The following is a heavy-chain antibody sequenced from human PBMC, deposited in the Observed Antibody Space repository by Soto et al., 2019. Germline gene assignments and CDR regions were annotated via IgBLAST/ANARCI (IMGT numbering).Heavy chain of an antibody. CDR1: GYSISRDYF. D-gene: IGHD5-12*01. Sequence: LSLTCAVSGYSISRDYFWGWIRQPPGKGLEWIASIYHSGSTYFNPSVKSRVTMSVDTSKNQVSLKLNSVTAADTAVYYCARGGYSGYDRYYFDYWGQGTLVTVSS. CDR2: IYHSGST. J-gene: IGHJ4*02. CDR3: ARGGYSGYDRYYFDY. V-gene: IGHV4-38-2*01.